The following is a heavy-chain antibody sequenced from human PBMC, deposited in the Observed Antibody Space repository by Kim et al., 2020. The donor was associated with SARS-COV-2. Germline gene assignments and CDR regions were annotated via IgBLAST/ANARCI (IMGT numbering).Heavy chain of an antibody. CDR2: T. D-gene: IGHD6-25*01. V-gene: IGHV3-21*06. J-gene: IGHJ3*01. Sequence: TYYADSVKGRFTISRDNAKNSLYLQLDGLTAEDTAVYYCARGASADPFDFWGQGTMVTVSS. CDR3: ARGASADPFDF.